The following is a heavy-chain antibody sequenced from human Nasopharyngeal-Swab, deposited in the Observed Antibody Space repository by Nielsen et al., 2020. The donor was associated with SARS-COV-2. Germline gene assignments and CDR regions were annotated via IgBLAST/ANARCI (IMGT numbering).Heavy chain of an antibody. D-gene: IGHD5-18*01. Sequence: SGPTLAQHTHTPTLTCTFYGFSPSTSGMCVSWICQPPGKALEWLARIDWDDDKYYSTSLKTRLTFSKDTSKNQVVLTITNMDPVDTATYYCARGTAMVTAFDYWGQGTLVTVSS. CDR3: ARGTAMVTAFDY. J-gene: IGHJ4*02. CDR2: IDWDDDK. V-gene: IGHV2-70*11. CDR1: GFSPSTSGMC.